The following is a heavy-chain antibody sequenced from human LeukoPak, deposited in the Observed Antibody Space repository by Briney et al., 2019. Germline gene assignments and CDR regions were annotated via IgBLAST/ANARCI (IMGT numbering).Heavy chain of an antibody. Sequence: ASVKVSCKVSGYTLTELSMHWVRQAPGKGLEWMGGFDPEDGETIYAQKFQGRVTMTEDTSTDTAYMELSSLRSEDTAVYYCATGNPGPEHPGPDYWGQGTLVTVSS. CDR1: GYTLTELS. V-gene: IGHV1-24*01. CDR2: FDPEDGET. J-gene: IGHJ4*02. D-gene: IGHD1-14*01. CDR3: ATGNPGPEHPGPDY.